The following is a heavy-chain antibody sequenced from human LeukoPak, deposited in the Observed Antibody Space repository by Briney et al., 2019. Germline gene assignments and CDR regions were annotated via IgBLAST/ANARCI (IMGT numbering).Heavy chain of an antibody. CDR1: GFTFTNYV. J-gene: IGHJ3*02. CDR2: ITGDGSNT. V-gene: IGHV3-23*01. Sequence: GGSLRLSCAASGFTFTNYVMNWVRQAPGKGPEWVSGITGDGSNTYYADSVKGRLTISRDNSKSTLYLQMNSLRAEDTAVYYCASRDYYDSSGYYDAFDIWGQGTMVTVSS. CDR3: ASRDYYDSSGYYDAFDI. D-gene: IGHD3-22*01.